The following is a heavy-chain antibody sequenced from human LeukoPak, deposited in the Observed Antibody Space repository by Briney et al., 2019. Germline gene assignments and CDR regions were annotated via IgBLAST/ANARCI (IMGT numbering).Heavy chain of an antibody. V-gene: IGHV3-23*01. J-gene: IGHJ4*02. D-gene: IGHD5-12*01. Sequence: GGSLRLSCAASGFTFSSYAMSWVRQAPGKGLEWVSSISGGGGVTYYADSVKGRFTISRDNSKNTVYLQMNSLRAEDTAVYYCAKEPRVATIEIFGYWGQGTLVTVCS. CDR1: GFTFSSYA. CDR2: ISGGGGVT. CDR3: AKEPRVATIEIFGY.